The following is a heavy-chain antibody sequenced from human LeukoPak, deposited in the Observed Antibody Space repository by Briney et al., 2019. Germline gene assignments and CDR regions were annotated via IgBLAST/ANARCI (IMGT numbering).Heavy chain of an antibody. V-gene: IGHV1-2*02. J-gene: IGHJ1*01. CDR1: GYTFSGYY. CDR2: INPNSGGT. CDR3: ARGYYDSSDYEYFQH. D-gene: IGHD3-22*01. Sequence: ASVKVSCKASGYTFSGYYLHWVRQAPGQGLEWMGWINPNSGGTNSAQKFQGRVTMTRDTSIITAYMELSRLRSDDTAVYFCARGYYDSSDYEYFQHWGQGTPVTVSS.